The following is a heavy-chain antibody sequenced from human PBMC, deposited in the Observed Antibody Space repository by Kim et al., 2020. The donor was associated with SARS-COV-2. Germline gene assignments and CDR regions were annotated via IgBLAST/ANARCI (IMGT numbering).Heavy chain of an antibody. Sequence: YSQKFQGRVTITRDTSASTAYMELSSLRSEDTAVYYCARVLVRGVMVLGYWGQGTLVTVSS. CDR3: ARVLVRGVMVLGY. J-gene: IGHJ4*02. V-gene: IGHV1-3*01. D-gene: IGHD3-10*01.